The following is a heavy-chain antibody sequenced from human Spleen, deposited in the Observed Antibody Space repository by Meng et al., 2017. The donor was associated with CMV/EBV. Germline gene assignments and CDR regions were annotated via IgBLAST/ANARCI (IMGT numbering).Heavy chain of an antibody. V-gene: IGHV4-38-2*02. CDR2: IYHSGST. CDR3: AREGGYTFGGVYPTQYYFDY. J-gene: IGHJ4*02. CDR1: GYSISSGYY. D-gene: IGHD2-8*02. Sequence: GSLRLSCTVSGYSISSGYYWGWIRQPPGKGLEWIGSIYHSGSTYYNPSLKSRVTTSVDTSKNQFSLKLSSVTAADTAVYYCAREGGYTFGGVYPTQYYFDYWGQGTLVTVSS.